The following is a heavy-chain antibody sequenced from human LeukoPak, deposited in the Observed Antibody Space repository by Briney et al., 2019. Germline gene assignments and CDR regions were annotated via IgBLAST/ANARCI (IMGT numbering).Heavy chain of an antibody. Sequence: SVKVSCKSSGYTFTSYGLSWVRQAPGQGLGWMGWISGYNGNTNYAQKLQGRVTMTTDKSTSTAYLELRSLTSDDTAVYYCARVQGSSGWYKDYWGQGTLVTVSS. D-gene: IGHD6-19*01. J-gene: IGHJ4*02. CDR2: ISGYNGNT. V-gene: IGHV1-18*01. CDR3: ARVQGSSGWYKDY. CDR1: GYTFTSYG.